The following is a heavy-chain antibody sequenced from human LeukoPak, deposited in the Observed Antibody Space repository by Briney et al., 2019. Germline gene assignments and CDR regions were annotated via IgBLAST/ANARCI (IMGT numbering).Heavy chain of an antibody. D-gene: IGHD5-12*01. CDR1: GFTFRRYG. V-gene: IGHV3-23*01. J-gene: IGHJ4*02. CDR3: ARDIPDSGYDV. Sequence: GGSLRLSCAASGFTFRRYGMSWVRQAPGKGLEWVSSISGSGGSAYYGDSVKGRFTISRDNSKNTLYLQMNSLRAEDTAVYYCARDIPDSGYDVWGQGTLVTVSS. CDR2: ISGSGGSA.